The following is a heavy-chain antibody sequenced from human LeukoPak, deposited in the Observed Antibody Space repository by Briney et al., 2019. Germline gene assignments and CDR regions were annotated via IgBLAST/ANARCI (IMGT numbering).Heavy chain of an antibody. CDR3: ARYDGESGHNRYYFDF. Sequence: GASVKVSCKASGYTFASYDINWVRQAPGQGLEWMGWMSPSSGDTDFAQKFQGRVTMTRNSSIGTAYMELSSLRSEDTAVYYCARYDGESGHNRYYFDFWGQGTLVTVSS. CDR2: MSPSSGDT. J-gene: IGHJ4*02. CDR1: GYTFASYD. D-gene: IGHD1-14*01. V-gene: IGHV1-8*01.